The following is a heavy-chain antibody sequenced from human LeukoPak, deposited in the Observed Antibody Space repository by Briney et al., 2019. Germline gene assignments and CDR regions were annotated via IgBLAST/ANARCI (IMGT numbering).Heavy chain of an antibody. J-gene: IGHJ5*02. CDR2: ISSSSSYI. CDR3: ARSGIQLPFDP. Sequence: GGSLRLSCAASGFTFSSYSMNWVRQAPGKVLEWVSSISSSSSYIYYADSVKGRFTISRDNAKNSLYLQMNSLRAEDTAVYYCARSGIQLPFDPWGQGTLVTVSS. D-gene: IGHD5-18*01. V-gene: IGHV3-21*01. CDR1: GFTFSSYS.